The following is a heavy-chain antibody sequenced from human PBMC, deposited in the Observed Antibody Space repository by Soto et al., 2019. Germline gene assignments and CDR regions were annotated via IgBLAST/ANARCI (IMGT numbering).Heavy chain of an antibody. Sequence: GGSLRISCAASGFTFSSYWMSWVRQAPGKGLEWVANIKQDGSEKYYVDSVGGRFTISRDNAKNSLYLQMNSLRAEDTAVYYCARRITSGWFDYWGQGTLVTVSS. V-gene: IGHV3-7*01. J-gene: IGHJ4*02. D-gene: IGHD6-19*01. CDR1: GFTFSSYW. CDR2: IKQDGSEK. CDR3: ARRITSGWFDY.